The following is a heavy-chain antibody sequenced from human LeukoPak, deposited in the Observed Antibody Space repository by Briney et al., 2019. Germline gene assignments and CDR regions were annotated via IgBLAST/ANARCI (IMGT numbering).Heavy chain of an antibody. V-gene: IGHV4-39*07. Sequence: SETLSLTCTVSGGSISSISYYWGWIRQPPGKGLEWIGSIYYSGSTNYNPSLKSRVTISVDTSKNQFSLKLSSVTAADTAVYYCARGSGSYYRNFDYWGQGTLVTVSS. CDR3: ARGSGSYYRNFDY. D-gene: IGHD3-10*01. CDR1: GGSISSISYY. J-gene: IGHJ4*02. CDR2: IYYSGST.